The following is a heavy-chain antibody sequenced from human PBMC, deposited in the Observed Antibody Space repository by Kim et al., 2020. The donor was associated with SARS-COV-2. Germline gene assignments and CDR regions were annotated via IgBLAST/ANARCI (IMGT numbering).Heavy chain of an antibody. J-gene: IGHJ4*02. Sequence: YAAAVRGRFTISRDNAKNTLYLQMDRLRAEDSAIYFCATGQEVYDLNNFDYWGQGALVTVSS. V-gene: IGHV3-74*01. D-gene: IGHD3-3*01. CDR3: ATGQEVYDLNNFDY.